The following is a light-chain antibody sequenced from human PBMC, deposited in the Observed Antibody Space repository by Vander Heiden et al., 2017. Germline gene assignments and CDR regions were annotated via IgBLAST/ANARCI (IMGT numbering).Light chain of an antibody. V-gene: IGLV1-44*01. CDR2: SNN. Sequence: QSVLPQPPSASGTPGQRFTISCSGSSSNLGSNTVHWYQQHPGTAPKLLLYSNNQRPSGVPDRFSGSKSGNSASLAISGLQSEDEDDYYCAAWDDSLNGRVFGGGTKLTVL. CDR1: SSNLGSNT. J-gene: IGLJ3*02. CDR3: AAWDDSLNGRV.